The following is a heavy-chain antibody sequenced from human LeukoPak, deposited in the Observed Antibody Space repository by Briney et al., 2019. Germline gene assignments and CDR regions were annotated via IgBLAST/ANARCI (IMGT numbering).Heavy chain of an antibody. CDR3: ARERVIAAAGDGFDS. CDR1: GFTFSDYY. V-gene: IGHV3-11*04. D-gene: IGHD2-21*01. CDR2: ISSSSTTI. J-gene: IGHJ4*02. Sequence: PGGSLRLSCAASGFTFSDYYMSWIRQAPGKGLEWVSYISSSSTTIFYADSVKGRFTISRDNAKNSLFLQMNGLRDEDTALCYCARERVIAAAGDGFDSWGQGTLVTVSS.